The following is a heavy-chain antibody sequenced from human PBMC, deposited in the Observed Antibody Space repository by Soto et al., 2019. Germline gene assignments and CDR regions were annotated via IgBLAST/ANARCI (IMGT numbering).Heavy chain of an antibody. J-gene: IGHJ5*02. CDR3: ARDSYSYGYGRFDP. CDR2: ISSSSSYI. Sequence: GGSLRLSCAASGFTFSSYSMNWVRQAPGKGLEWVSSISSSSSYIYYADSVKGRFTISRDNAKNSLYLQMNSLRAEDTAVYYCARDSYSYGYGRFDPWGQGTLVTVSS. CDR1: GFTFSSYS. V-gene: IGHV3-21*01. D-gene: IGHD5-18*01.